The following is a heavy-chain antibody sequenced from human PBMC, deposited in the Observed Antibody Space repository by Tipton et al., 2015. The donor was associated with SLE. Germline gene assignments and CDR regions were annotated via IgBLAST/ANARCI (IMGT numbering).Heavy chain of an antibody. J-gene: IGHJ4*02. CDR2: IYHSGST. D-gene: IGHD1-26*01. CDR1: GYSISSGYY. Sequence: TLSLTCAVSGYSISSGYYWGWIRQPPGKGLEWIGSIYHSGSTYYNPSLKSRVTISVDTSKNQFSLKLSSVTAADTAVYYCARELSGSYYPYWGQGTLVTVSS. V-gene: IGHV4-38-2*01. CDR3: ARELSGSYYPY.